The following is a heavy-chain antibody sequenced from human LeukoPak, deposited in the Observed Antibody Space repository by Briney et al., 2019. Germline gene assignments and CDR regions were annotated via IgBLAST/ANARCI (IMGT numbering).Heavy chain of an antibody. Sequence: RVASVKVSCKASGYTFTGYYMHWVRQAPGQGLEWMGGIIPIFGTANYAQKFQGRVTITADESTSTAYMELSSLRSEDTAVYYCAREGSGYPFGYCSSTSCYGKYYFDYWGQGTLVTVSS. V-gene: IGHV1-69*13. CDR1: GYTFTGYY. CDR2: IIPIFGTA. D-gene: IGHD2-2*03. J-gene: IGHJ4*02. CDR3: AREGSGYPFGYCSSTSCYGKYYFDY.